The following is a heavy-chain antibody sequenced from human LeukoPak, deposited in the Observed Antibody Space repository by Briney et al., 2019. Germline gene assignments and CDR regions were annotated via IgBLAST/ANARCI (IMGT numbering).Heavy chain of an antibody. Sequence: ETLSLTCTVSGGSISSYYWSWIRQPPGKGLEWVANIKQDGSEKYYVDSVKGRFTISRDNAKNSLYLQMNSLRAEDTAVYYCARVVPAPSPYYYYMDVWGKGTTVTVSS. CDR2: IKQDGSEK. D-gene: IGHD2-2*01. CDR3: ARVVPAPSPYYYYMDV. V-gene: IGHV3-7*01. J-gene: IGHJ6*03. CDR1: GGSISSYY.